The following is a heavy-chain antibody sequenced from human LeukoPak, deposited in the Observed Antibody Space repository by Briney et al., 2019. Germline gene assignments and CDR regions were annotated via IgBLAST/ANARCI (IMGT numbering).Heavy chain of an antibody. D-gene: IGHD4-17*01. CDR1: GFTFSSYW. V-gene: IGHV3-7*01. Sequence: GGSLRLSCAASGFTFSSYWMSWVRQAPGKGLEWVANIKQDGSEKYYVDSVKGRFTISRDNAKNSLYLQMNSLRAEDTAVYYCARDLNYGDYVPWFDPWGQGTLVTVSS. J-gene: IGHJ5*02. CDR3: ARDLNYGDYVPWFDP. CDR2: IKQDGSEK.